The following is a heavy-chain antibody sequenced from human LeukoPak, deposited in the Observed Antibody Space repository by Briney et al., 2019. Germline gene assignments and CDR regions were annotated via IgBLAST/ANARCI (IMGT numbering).Heavy chain of an antibody. D-gene: IGHD3-10*01. Sequence: GGSLRLSCVASGFTVNGNYMSWVRQAPGKGLEWVSVIYSGGTTYYADSVKGRFTISRDNSKNTLYLQMNSLRAEDTAVYYCARVAHYGSGSCFESRGQGTLVTVSS. J-gene: IGHJ4*02. CDR2: IYSGGTT. CDR1: GFTVNGNY. V-gene: IGHV3-53*01. CDR3: ARVAHYGSGSCFES.